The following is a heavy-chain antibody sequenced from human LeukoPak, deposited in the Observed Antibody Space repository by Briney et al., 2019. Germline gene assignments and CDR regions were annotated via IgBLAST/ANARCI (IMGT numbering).Heavy chain of an antibody. D-gene: IGHD3-16*01. J-gene: IGHJ5*02. CDR2: IYYSGST. Sequence: SETLSLTCTVSGGSISSSSYYWGWIRQPPGKGLEWIGSIYYSGSTYYNPSLKSRVTISVDTSKNQFSLKLSSVTAADTAVYYCARDFRITRSLYWFDPWGQGTLVTVSS. CDR3: ARDFRITRSLYWFDP. CDR1: GGSISSSSYY. V-gene: IGHV4-39*07.